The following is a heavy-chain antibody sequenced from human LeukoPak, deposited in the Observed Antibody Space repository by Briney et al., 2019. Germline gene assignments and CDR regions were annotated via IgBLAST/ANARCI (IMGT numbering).Heavy chain of an antibody. CDR3: XXXGGYCSSTSNCYSDY. Sequence: GGSLRLSCAASGFTFSSYTMNWVRQAPGKGLEWVSSISSTSGYMYYADSVKGRFTISRDNAKNSLYLQMNSPRAEDTAVYYXXXXGGYCSSTSNCYSDYWGQGTLVTVSS. D-gene: IGHD2-2*01. J-gene: IGHJ4*02. CDR2: ISSTSGYM. CDR1: GFTFSSYT. V-gene: IGHV3-21*01.